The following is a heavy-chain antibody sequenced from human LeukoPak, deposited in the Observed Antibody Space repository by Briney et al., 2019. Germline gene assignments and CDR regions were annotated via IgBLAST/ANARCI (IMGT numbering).Heavy chain of an antibody. CDR3: ASIRSSGYYRHVEYFQH. D-gene: IGHD3-22*01. V-gene: IGHV4-31*11. J-gene: IGHJ1*01. Sequence: SETLSLTCAVSGGSISSGDYYWSWIRQHQGKGLEWIGYIYYSGSTYYNPSLKSRVTISVDTSKNQFSLKLSSVTAADTAVYYCASIRSSGYYRHVEYFQHWGQGTLVTVSS. CDR2: IYYSGST. CDR1: GGSISSGDYY.